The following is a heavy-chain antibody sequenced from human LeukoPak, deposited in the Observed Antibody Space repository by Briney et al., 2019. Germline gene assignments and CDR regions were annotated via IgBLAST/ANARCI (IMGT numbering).Heavy chain of an antibody. CDR3: ARAYDFWSGYYTTTSFDY. Sequence: ASVKVSCKASGYTFTSYGISWARQAPGQGLEWMGWISAYNGNTNYAQKLQGRVTMTTDTSTSTAYMELRSLRADDKGLYYCARAYDFWSGYYTTTSFDYWGQGPLVPVSS. CDR1: GYTFTSYG. CDR2: ISAYNGNT. J-gene: IGHJ4*02. D-gene: IGHD3-3*01. V-gene: IGHV1-18*01.